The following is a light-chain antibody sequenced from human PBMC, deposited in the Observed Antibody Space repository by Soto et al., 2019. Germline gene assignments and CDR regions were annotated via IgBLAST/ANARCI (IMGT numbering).Light chain of an antibody. CDR1: QSVRRNC. CDR2: DVS. Sequence: EIVLTHSPGTLSLSPGERATLSCRASQSVRRNCLAWYQQKPGQAPRLLIYDVSIRASGSPDRFSGSGSGTGFTLTIGRLEPEDFAVYYCQQYGNSPQMTVGQGTKVDIK. CDR3: QQYGNSPQMT. V-gene: IGKV3-20*01. J-gene: IGKJ1*01.